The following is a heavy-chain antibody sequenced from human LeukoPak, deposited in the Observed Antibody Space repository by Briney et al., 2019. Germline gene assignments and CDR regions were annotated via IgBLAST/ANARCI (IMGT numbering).Heavy chain of an antibody. J-gene: IGHJ4*02. CDR3: ASDSPMVRGVIDY. V-gene: IGHV1-46*01. CDR2: INPTGGST. D-gene: IGHD3-10*01. CDR1: GYTFTSYY. Sequence: ASVKVSCKASGYTFTSYYMHWVRQAPGQGLEWMGIINPTGGSTSYAQKFQGRVTMTRDTSTSTVYMELSSLRSEDTAVYYCASDSPMVRGVIDYWGQGTLVTVSS.